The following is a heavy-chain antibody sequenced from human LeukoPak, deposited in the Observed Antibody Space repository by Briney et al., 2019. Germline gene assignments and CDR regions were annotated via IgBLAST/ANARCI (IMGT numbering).Heavy chain of an antibody. J-gene: IGHJ4*02. CDR1: GFTFSSHG. Sequence: PGGSLRLSCAASGFTFSSHGMHWVRQAPGKGLEWVAVVSYDGSNKYYAASVKGRFTISRDNSNNTLYVQMNSLRAEDTAVYYCAKSRSGWHFDYWGQGILVTVSS. CDR3: AKSRSGWHFDY. D-gene: IGHD6-19*01. CDR2: VSYDGSNK. V-gene: IGHV3-30*18.